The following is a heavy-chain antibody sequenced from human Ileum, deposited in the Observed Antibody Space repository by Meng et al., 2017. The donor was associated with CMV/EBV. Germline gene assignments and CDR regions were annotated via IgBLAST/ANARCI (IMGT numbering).Heavy chain of an antibody. V-gene: IGHV3-30*02. CDR3: ARDPPWGSGAPIILTMNPY. Sequence: GESLKISCAASGFTFSNYGMHWVRQAPGKGLEWVAFIRFDGSYKYYADSVKGRFTISRDNSKNTLYLQMNSLRAEDTAVYYCARDPPWGSGAPIILTMNPYWGQGTLVTVSS. CDR2: IRFDGSYK. CDR1: GFTFSNYG. J-gene: IGHJ4*02. D-gene: IGHD3-10*01.